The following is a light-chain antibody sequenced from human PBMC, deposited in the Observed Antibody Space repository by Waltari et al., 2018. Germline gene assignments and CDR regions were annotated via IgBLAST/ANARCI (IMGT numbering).Light chain of an antibody. J-gene: IGLJ1*01. V-gene: IGLV2-14*01. CDR1: ASDVGASDF. CDR3: SSYTTSSAPGV. CDR2: EVS. Sequence: QSALTQPASVSGSPGQSITISCSGTASDVGASDFVSWYQKHPGKAPHLIIYEVSNRPSGISNRFSASKSGNTASLTISGLQAEDEADYYCSSYTTSSAPGVFGTGTRVTVL.